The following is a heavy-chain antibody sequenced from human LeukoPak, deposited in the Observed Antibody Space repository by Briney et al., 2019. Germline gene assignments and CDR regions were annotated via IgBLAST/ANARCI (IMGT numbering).Heavy chain of an antibody. D-gene: IGHD4-17*01. Sequence: SETLSLTCAVYGGSFSGYYWSWIRQPPGKGLEWIGEINHSGSTNYNPSLKSRVTISVDTSKNQFSLKLSSVTAADTAVYYCARENGDYYRAFDIWGQGTMVTVSS. CDR3: ARENGDYYRAFDI. CDR2: INHSGST. V-gene: IGHV4-34*01. J-gene: IGHJ3*02. CDR1: GGSFSGYY.